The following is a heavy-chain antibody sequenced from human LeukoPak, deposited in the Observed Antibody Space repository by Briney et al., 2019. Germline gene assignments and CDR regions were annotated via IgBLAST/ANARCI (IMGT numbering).Heavy chain of an antibody. V-gene: IGHV3-11*01. Sequence: GGSLRLSCAASGFTFSDYYMSWIRQAPGKGLEWVSYISSSGSTIYYTDSVKGRFTISRDNSKNTRYLQMNSLRAEDTAVYYCARDIWDSSGRFFDYWGQGTLVTLPS. J-gene: IGHJ4*02. CDR1: GFTFSDYY. CDR3: ARDIWDSSGRFFDY. CDR2: ISSSGSTI. D-gene: IGHD3-22*01.